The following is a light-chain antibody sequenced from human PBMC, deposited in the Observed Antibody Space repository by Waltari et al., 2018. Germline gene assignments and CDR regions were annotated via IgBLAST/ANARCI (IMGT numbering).Light chain of an antibody. V-gene: IGKV1-27*01. Sequence: DIQMTQSPSSLSASVGDRVTITCRASQGISNFLAWYKQKPGKVPKLLIYGASTLQSGVPSRFSGSGSGTDFTLTISSLQPEDVATYYCQKYNSAPWTFGQGTKVEIK. CDR2: GAS. CDR1: QGISNF. J-gene: IGKJ1*01. CDR3: QKYNSAPWT.